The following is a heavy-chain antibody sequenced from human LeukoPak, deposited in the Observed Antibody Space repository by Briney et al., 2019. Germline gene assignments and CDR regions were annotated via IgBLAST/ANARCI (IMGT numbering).Heavy chain of an antibody. CDR2: ISGSGGST. J-gene: IGHJ4*02. CDR1: GFTFSSYA. V-gene: IGHV3-23*01. D-gene: IGHD3-22*01. Sequence: GGSLRLSCAASGFTFSSYAMSWVRQAPGKGLEWVSAISGSGGSTYYADSVKGRFTISRDNSKNTLYLQMNSLRAEDTAVYYCAKNHYYDSSGSHLDYWGQGTLVTVSS. CDR3: AKNHYYDSSGSHLDY.